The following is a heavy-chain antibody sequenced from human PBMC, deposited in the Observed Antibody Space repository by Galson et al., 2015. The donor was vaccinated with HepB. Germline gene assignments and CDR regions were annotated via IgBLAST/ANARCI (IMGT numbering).Heavy chain of an antibody. J-gene: IGHJ4*02. CDR1: GFTLSSYA. Sequence: PLRLSCAASGFTLSSYAMSWVRQAPGKGLEWVSAISGSGGSTYYADSVKGRFTISRDNSKNTLYLQMNSLRAEDTAVYYCVFIAVADLHPDYWGQGTLVTVSS. D-gene: IGHD6-19*01. CDR2: ISGSGGST. CDR3: VFIAVADLHPDY. V-gene: IGHV3-23*01.